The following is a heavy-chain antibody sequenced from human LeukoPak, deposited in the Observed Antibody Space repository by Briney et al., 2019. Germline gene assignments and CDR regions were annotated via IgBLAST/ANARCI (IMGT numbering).Heavy chain of an antibody. CDR2: IRYDGSK. CDR1: GFTFSAYG. J-gene: IGHJ4*02. V-gene: IGHV3-30*02. D-gene: IGHD3-10*01. CDR3: AKDDGWIYFNH. Sequence: PGGSLRLSCAASGFTFSAYGFHWVRQAPGKGLEWVAFIRYDGSKSYGDSVKGRSTISRDNSKDTVSLQMHSLRAEDTATYYCAKDDGWIYFNHWGQGTLVTVSS.